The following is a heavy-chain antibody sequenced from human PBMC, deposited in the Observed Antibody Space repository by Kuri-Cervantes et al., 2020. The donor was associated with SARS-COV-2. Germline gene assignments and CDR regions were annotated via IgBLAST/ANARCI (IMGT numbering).Heavy chain of an antibody. CDR3: ARDEGKGGHCLGH. Sequence: ASVKVSCKASGCTFTSYYMHWVRQAPGQGLEWLGIINPSGGSTSYAQKFQGRVTMTRDTSISTAYMELRRLRSDDTAVYYCARDEGKGGHCLGHWGQGTLVTVSS. V-gene: IGHV1-46*01. J-gene: IGHJ4*02. CDR2: INPSGGST. CDR1: GCTFTSYY. D-gene: IGHD2-21*01.